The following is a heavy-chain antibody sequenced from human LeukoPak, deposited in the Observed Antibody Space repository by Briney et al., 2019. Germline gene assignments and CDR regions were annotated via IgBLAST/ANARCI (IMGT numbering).Heavy chain of an antibody. J-gene: IGHJ4*02. V-gene: IGHV3-30*04. CDR1: GFTFSNYA. Sequence: GGSLRLSCAASGFTFSNYAMHWVRQAPGKGLEWVAVISYDANDKYYADSVKGRFTISRDNAKNSLYLQMNSLRAEDTAVYYCARDHSSSSRYFDYWGQGTLVTVSS. CDR3: ARDHSSSSRYFDY. CDR2: ISYDANDK. D-gene: IGHD6-6*01.